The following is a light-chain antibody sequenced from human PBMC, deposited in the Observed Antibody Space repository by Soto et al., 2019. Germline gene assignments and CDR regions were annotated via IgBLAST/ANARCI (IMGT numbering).Light chain of an antibody. CDR1: QDISNY. Sequence: DIQMTQSPPSLSASVGDRVTITCQASQDISNYLNWYQQKPGKAPKLLIYDASKLETGVPSSLRGSGSGTDFTFTISSLQPEDIATYYCQHYDSLPPLTFGGGAKVEIK. CDR3: QHYDSLPPLT. J-gene: IGKJ4*01. V-gene: IGKV1-33*01. CDR2: DAS.